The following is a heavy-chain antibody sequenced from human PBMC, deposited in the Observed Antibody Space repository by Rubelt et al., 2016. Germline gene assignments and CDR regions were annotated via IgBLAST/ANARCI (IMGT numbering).Heavy chain of an antibody. CDR1: GGSISSYY. D-gene: IGHD6-13*01. Sequence: QLQLQESGPGLVKPSETLSLTCTVSGGSISSYYWSWIRQPPGKGLEWIGSIYYSGSTYYNPSLKSRVTISVDTSKNQFSLKLSSVTAADTAVYYCARRGPYSSSHDYWGQGTLVTVSS. CDR3: ARRGPYSSSHDY. J-gene: IGHJ4*02. CDR2: IYYSGST. V-gene: IGHV4-59*05.